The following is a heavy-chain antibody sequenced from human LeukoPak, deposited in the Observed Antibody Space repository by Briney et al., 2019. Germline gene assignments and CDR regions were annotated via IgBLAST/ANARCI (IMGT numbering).Heavy chain of an antibody. CDR2: ITGSDDRT. Sequence: GGSLSLSCAASGFDLSSAAMTWVRQATGKGLEWVSIITGSDDRTYYADSVKGRFTISRDYSRNTLHLQMNSLRVEDTAIYYCAKGPQLGSGYHPDYWGQGTLVTVSS. D-gene: IGHD3-22*01. V-gene: IGHV3-23*01. CDR3: AKGPQLGSGYHPDY. J-gene: IGHJ4*02. CDR1: GFDLSSAA.